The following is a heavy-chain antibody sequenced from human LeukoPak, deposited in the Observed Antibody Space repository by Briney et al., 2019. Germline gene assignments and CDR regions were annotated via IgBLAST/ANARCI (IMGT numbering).Heavy chain of an antibody. Sequence: GGSLRLSCAASAFSFSNYNMNWVRQAPGKGLEWVSTFSGSGGSTHYADSVKGRFTISRDNSKNTLYLQMNSLRAKDTAVYYCAKSGLNRFDYWGQGTLVTVSS. CDR2: FSGSGGST. D-gene: IGHD2-15*01. V-gene: IGHV3-23*01. CDR1: AFSFSNYN. J-gene: IGHJ4*02. CDR3: AKSGLNRFDY.